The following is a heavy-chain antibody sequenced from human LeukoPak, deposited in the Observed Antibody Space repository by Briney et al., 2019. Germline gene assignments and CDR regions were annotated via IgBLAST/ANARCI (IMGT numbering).Heavy chain of an antibody. CDR2: IYTSGST. Sequence: PSETLSLTCTVSGGSISSGGFYWSWIRQPAGKGLEWIGRIYTSGSTNYNPSLKSRVTISVDTSKNQFSLKLSSVTAADTAVYYCARDHVWSSSSYFDYWGQGTLVTVSS. CDR3: ARDHVWSSSSYFDY. CDR1: GGSISSGGFY. V-gene: IGHV4-61*02. J-gene: IGHJ4*02. D-gene: IGHD2-2*01.